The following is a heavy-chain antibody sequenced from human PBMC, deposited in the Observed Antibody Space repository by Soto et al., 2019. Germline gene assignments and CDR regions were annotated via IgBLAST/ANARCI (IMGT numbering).Heavy chain of an antibody. J-gene: IGHJ5*02. CDR1: GGSFSGYY. V-gene: IGHV4-34*01. CDR3: ARVTYYDYIWGSYRYKDRWFDP. D-gene: IGHD3-16*02. Sequence: SETLSLTCAVYGGSFSGYYWSWIRQPPGKGLEWIGEINHSGSTNYNPSLESRVTISVDTSKNQFSLKLSSVTAADTAVYYCARVTYYDYIWGSYRYKDRWFDPWGQGTLVTVSS. CDR2: INHSGST.